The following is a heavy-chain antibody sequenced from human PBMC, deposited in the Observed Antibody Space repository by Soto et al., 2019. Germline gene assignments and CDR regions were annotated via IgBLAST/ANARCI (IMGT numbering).Heavy chain of an antibody. D-gene: IGHD3-16*01. CDR1: GGSFSGYY. Sequence: QVQLQQWGAGLLKPSETLSLTCAVYGGSFSGYYWSWIRQPPGKGLEWIGEINHSGSTNYNPSLKSRVTISVDTSKTQFSRRLSSGTAANPAVYYWAGGRKRLCLRFASGPLAYWGQETLFTVS. CDR3: AGGRKRLCLRFASGPLAY. J-gene: IGHJ4*02. CDR2: INHSGST. V-gene: IGHV4-34*01.